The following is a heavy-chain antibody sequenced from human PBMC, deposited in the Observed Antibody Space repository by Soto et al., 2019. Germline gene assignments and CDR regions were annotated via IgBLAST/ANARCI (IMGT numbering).Heavy chain of an antibody. V-gene: IGHV1-69*04. Sequence: QVQLVQSGAEVKRPGSSVKVSCKASGDTFNFYSINWVRQAHGLGLEWMGRVNPVLRMSNYAQRFKGRVTMTADKSTSTAYMELSGLRSEDTAIYYCATSYGSGYRAFDFWGQGALVTVSS. J-gene: IGHJ4*02. CDR3: ATSYGSGYRAFDF. CDR1: GDTFNFYS. D-gene: IGHD3-10*01. CDR2: VNPVLRMS.